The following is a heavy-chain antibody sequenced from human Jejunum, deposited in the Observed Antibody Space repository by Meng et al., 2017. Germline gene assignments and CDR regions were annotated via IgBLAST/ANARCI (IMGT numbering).Heavy chain of an antibody. Sequence: GESLKISCAASGFSFSGSDFHWVRQASGKGLEWVGRINSNFEDYATAYAASVRGRFTLSRDDLKKTVYLYMSRLTIDDAAVYHCIRRTSISGALNWGQGTLVTVSS. D-gene: IGHD3-3*02. CDR3: IRRTSISGALN. V-gene: IGHV3-73*01. CDR1: GFSFSGSD. CDR2: INSNFEDYAT. J-gene: IGHJ4*02.